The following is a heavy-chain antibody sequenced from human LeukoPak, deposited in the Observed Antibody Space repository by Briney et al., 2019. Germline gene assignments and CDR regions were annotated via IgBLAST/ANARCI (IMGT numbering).Heavy chain of an antibody. Sequence: SETLSLTCAVYGGSFSGYYWSWIRQPPGKGLEWIGKINHSGSTNYNPSLKSRVTISVDTSKNQFPLKLSSGTAADTAVYYCARVARYCSGGSCYFSGMDVWGKGTTVTVSS. CDR1: GGSFSGYY. CDR3: ARVARYCSGGSCYFSGMDV. V-gene: IGHV4-34*01. J-gene: IGHJ6*04. D-gene: IGHD2-15*01. CDR2: INHSGST.